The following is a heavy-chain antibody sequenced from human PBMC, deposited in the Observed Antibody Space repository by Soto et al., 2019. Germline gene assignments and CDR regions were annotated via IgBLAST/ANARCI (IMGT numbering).Heavy chain of an antibody. Sequence: QVQLQESGPGLVKPSQTLSLTCTVSGGSISTGGYYWNWIRQHPGKGLEWIGYFYYSGSTYYNPSLKIRVTISVNTSKNQFSLKLSSVTAAYTAVYYCARSVFPWGQGTLVTVSS. V-gene: IGHV4-31*03. J-gene: IGHJ5*02. CDR2: FYYSGST. CDR1: GGSISTGGYY. CDR3: ARSVFP.